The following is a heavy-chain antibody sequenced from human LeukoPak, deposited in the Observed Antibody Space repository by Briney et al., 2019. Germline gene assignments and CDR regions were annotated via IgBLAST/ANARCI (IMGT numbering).Heavy chain of an antibody. CDR3: AKNGVYYDILTGPLDS. V-gene: IGHV3-43*01. CDR1: GFSFNDYT. J-gene: IGHJ4*02. D-gene: IGHD3-9*01. CDR2: IRWDGAST. Sequence: GGSLRLSCTASGFSFNDYTMHWVRQAPGKGLEWVSLIRWDGASTYYADSVTGRFTISRDNSKNSLYLQMSSLRTEDTAFYYCAKNGVYYDILTGPLDSWGQGTLVTVSS.